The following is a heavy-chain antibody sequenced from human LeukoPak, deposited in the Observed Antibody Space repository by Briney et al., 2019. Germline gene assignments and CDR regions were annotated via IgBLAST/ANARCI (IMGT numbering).Heavy chain of an antibody. D-gene: IGHD2-2*01. CDR2: IYYSGST. CDR1: GVSISSNY. Sequence: SETLSLTCTVSGVSISSNYWSWIRQPPGKGLECIGYIYYSGSTNYNPSLKSRITISVDTSKNQFSLKLSSVTAADTAMYYCARTAMVPAAMHTWCFDLWGRGTLVTVSS. CDR3: ARTAMVPAAMHTWCFDL. J-gene: IGHJ2*01. V-gene: IGHV4-59*01.